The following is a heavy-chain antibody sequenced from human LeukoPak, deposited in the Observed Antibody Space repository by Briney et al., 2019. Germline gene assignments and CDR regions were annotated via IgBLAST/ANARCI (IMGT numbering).Heavy chain of an antibody. D-gene: IGHD1-1*01. Sequence: GESLKISCKASGYTFTNYWIGWVRQMPGKGLEWMGIIYPGDSDTRYSPSFRGQVIISADKSISTAYLQWSSLKASDTAMYYCARRGERYSPLDYWGQGTLVTVSS. J-gene: IGHJ4*02. V-gene: IGHV5-51*01. CDR1: GYTFTNYW. CDR3: ARRGERYSPLDY. CDR2: IYPGDSDT.